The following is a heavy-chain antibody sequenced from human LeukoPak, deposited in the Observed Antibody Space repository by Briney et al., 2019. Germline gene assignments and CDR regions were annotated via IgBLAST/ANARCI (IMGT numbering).Heavy chain of an antibody. D-gene: IGHD5-18*01. V-gene: IGHV4-59*01. Sequence: SETLSLTCTVSGGSISSYYWSWIRQAPGKGLEWIGYIYYSGSTNYNPSLKSRVTISVGTSKNQFSLKLNSVTAADTAVYYCARDSEYTNGFAYWGQGTLVTVSS. CDR3: ARDSEYTNGFAY. J-gene: IGHJ4*02. CDR2: IYYSGST. CDR1: GGSISSYY.